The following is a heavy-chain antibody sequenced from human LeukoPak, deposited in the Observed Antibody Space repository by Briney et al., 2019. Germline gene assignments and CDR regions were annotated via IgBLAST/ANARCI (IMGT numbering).Heavy chain of an antibody. CDR3: ARWGIAAAGPSFDY. J-gene: IGHJ4*02. V-gene: IGHV4-59*08. Sequence: SETLSLTCTVSGGSISSYYWSWIRQPPGKGLEWIGYIYYSGSTNYNPSLKSRVTISVDTSRNQFSLKLSSVTAADTAVHYCARWGIAAAGPSFDYWGQGTLVTVSS. D-gene: IGHD6-13*01. CDR2: IYYSGST. CDR1: GGSISSYY.